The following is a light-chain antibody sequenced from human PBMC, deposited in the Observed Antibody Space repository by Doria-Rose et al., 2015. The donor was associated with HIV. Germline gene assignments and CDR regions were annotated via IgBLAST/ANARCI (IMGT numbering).Light chain of an antibody. CDR2: DGS. CDR1: QSFSSTY. J-gene: IGKJ1*01. Sequence: TQSPGTLSLSPGERATLSCRAGQSFSSTYLAWYQQKPGQAPSLLIYDGSTRATGIPARFSASGSGTDFTLTINRLEPEDFALYYCHQYGTSWTFGQGTKVEI. CDR3: HQYGTSWT. V-gene: IGKV3-20*01.